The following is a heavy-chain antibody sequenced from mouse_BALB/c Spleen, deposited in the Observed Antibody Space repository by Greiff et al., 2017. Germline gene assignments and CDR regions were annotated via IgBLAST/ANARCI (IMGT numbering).Heavy chain of an antibody. CDR2: ISYSGST. J-gene: IGHJ4*01. D-gene: IGHD1-1*01. CDR3: ASDLYYGSSYDYAMDY. CDR1: GDSITSGY. Sequence: EVKLEESGPSLVKPSQTLSLTCSVTGDSITSGYWNWIRKFPGNKLEYMGYISYSGSTYYNPSLKSRISITRDTSKNQYYLQLNSVTTEDTATYYCASDLYYGSSYDYAMDYWGQGTSVTVSS. V-gene: IGHV3-8*02.